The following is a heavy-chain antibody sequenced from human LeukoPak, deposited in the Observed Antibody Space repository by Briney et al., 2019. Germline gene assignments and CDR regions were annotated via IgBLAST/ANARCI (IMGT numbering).Heavy chain of an antibody. V-gene: IGHV3-23*02. D-gene: IGHD3-3*01. Sequence: PGGSLRLSCAASGFTFNSYGMKWVRQAPGKGLEWVSEIGSRGGDIRYLDSVKGRFTISRDNSRNTLYLQMNSLRAEDTAIYYCVKDGVRRDDYWGQGTLVTVSS. J-gene: IGHJ4*02. CDR1: GFTFNSYG. CDR3: VKDGVRRDDY. CDR2: IGSRGGDI.